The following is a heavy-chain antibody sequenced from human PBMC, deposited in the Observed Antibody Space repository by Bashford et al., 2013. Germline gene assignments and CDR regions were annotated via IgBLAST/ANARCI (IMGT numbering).Heavy chain of an antibody. CDR2: IYSGGST. CDR3: ERVGVTSIPY. D-gene: IGHD3-3*01. CDR1: GFTVSSNY. V-gene: IGHV3-53*01. J-gene: IGHJ4*02. Sequence: GGSLRLSCAASGFTVSSNYMSWVRQAPGKGLEWVSIIYSGGSTYYADSVKGRFTISRDSSKNTLYLQMNSLRAEDTAVYYCERVGVTSIPYWGQGTLVTVSS.